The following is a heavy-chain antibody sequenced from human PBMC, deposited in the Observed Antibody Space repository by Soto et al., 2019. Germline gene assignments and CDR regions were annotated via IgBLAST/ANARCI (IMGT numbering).Heavy chain of an antibody. Sequence: GGSLRLSCASSGFTFSSYAMSWVRQAPGKGLEWVSAISGSGGSTYYADSVKGRFTITRDNSKNTLYLQMNSLRAEDTAVYYCAKDMGQQLVHGAFDIWGQGTMVTVSS. J-gene: IGHJ3*02. V-gene: IGHV3-23*01. CDR1: GFTFSSYA. CDR3: AKDMGQQLVHGAFDI. CDR2: ISGSGGST. D-gene: IGHD6-13*01.